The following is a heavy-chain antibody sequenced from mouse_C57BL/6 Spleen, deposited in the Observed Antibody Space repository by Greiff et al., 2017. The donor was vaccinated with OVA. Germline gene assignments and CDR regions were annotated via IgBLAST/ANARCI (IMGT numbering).Heavy chain of an antibody. CDR3: ARWWDDY. J-gene: IGHJ2*01. V-gene: IGHV1-26*01. CDR1: GYTFTDYY. D-gene: IGHD1-1*02. Sequence: EVKLVESGPELVKPGASVKISCKASGYTFTDYYMNWVKQSHGKSLEWIGDINPNNGGTSYNQKFKGKATLTVDKSSSTAYMELRSLTSEDSAVYYCARWWDDYWGQGTTLTVSS. CDR2: INPNNGGT.